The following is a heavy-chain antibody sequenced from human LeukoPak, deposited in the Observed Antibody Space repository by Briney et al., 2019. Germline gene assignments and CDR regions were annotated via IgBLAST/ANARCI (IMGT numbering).Heavy chain of an antibody. CDR3: ARDSLIVRATGADY. D-gene: IGHD1-26*01. Sequence: GGSLRLSCAASGFTFSSYAMHWVRQAPGKGLEWVAVISYDGSNKYYADSVKGRFTISRDNSKNTLYLQMNSLRAEDTAVYYCARDSLIVRATGADYWGQGTLVTVSS. J-gene: IGHJ4*02. CDR2: ISYDGSNK. CDR1: GFTFSSYA. V-gene: IGHV3-30-3*01.